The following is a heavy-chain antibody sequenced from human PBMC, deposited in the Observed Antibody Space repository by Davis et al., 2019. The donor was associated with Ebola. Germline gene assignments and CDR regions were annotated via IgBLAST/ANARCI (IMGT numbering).Heavy chain of an antibody. V-gene: IGHV3-23*01. CDR2: ISASGGNT. D-gene: IGHD3-22*01. J-gene: IGHJ2*01. CDR1: GFPFSNSA. CDR3: AKDRGEYYYDNIGYFGWYFDL. Sequence: GGSLRLSCAASGFPFSNSAMTWVRQAPGKGLQWVSGISASGGNTYYADSVKGRFTISRDNSENTLYLQVDRLRAEDTALYYCAKDRGEYYYDNIGYFGWYFDLWGRGTLVTVSS.